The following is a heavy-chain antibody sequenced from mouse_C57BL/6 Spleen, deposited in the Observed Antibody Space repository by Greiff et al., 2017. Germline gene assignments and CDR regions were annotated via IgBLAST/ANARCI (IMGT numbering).Heavy chain of an antibody. D-gene: IGHD2-4*01. Sequence: EVKLVESVAELVRPGASVKLSCTASGFNIKNTYMHWVKQRPEQGLEWIGRIDPANGNTKYAPKFQGKATITADTSSNTAYLQLSSLTSEDTAIYYCAKDDYDGYYAMDYWGQGTSVTVSS. V-gene: IGHV14-3*01. CDR2: IDPANGNT. CDR3: AKDDYDGYYAMDY. J-gene: IGHJ4*01. CDR1: GFNIKNTY.